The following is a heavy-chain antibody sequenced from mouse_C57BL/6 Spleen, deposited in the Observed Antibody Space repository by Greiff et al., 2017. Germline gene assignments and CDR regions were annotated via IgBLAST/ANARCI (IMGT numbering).Heavy chain of an antibody. J-gene: IGHJ2*01. CDR1: GYTFTSYW. CDR3: ARRGCGRRLDD. Sequence: QVQLQQSGAELVMPGASVKLSCKASGYTFTSYWMHWVKQRPGQGLEWIGEIDPSDGCTNYNQKFKSKSTLTVDKSSSTAYMQLSSLTSEDSAGYYWARRGCGRRLDDWGTGTTLTVSS. V-gene: IGHV1-69*01. D-gene: IGHD1-1*01. CDR2: IDPSDGCT.